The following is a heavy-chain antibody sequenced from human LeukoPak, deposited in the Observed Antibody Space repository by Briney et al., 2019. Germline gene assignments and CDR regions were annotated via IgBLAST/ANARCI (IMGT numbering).Heavy chain of an antibody. CDR1: GGSITSSSYY. CDR3: ARGPGKGSNFYYYYYHGMDV. J-gene: IGHJ6*02. Sequence: SETLSLTCSVSGGSITSSSYYWGWIRQPPEKGLEWIGSIYYTGGTFYSPSLKSRVTISVDTSKNQFSLKLSSVTAADTAVYYCARGPGKGSNFYYYYYHGMDVWGQGTTVTVSS. V-gene: IGHV4-39*07. CDR2: IYYTGGT. D-gene: IGHD1-26*01.